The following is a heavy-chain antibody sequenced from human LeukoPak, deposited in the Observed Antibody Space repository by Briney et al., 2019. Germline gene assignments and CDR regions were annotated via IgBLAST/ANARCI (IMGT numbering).Heavy chain of an antibody. J-gene: IGHJ4*02. D-gene: IGHD6-6*01. CDR1: GFTFSSYS. V-gene: IGHV3-21*01. CDR3: AREDSSSLDY. Sequence: GGSLRLSCAASGFTFSSYSMNWVRQAPGKGLEWVSSMSSSSSYIYYADSVKGRFTISRDNAKNSLYLQMNSLRAEDTAVYYCAREDSSSLDYWGQGTLVTVSS. CDR2: MSSSSSYI.